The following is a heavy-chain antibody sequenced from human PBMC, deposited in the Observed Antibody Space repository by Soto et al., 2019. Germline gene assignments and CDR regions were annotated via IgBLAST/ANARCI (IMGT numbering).Heavy chain of an antibody. V-gene: IGHV3-7*03. D-gene: IGHD3-3*01. Sequence: CGSLRLSCAASGFSFGNYWMSWVRQAPGKGLEWLASIKEDGSERYYLDSVKGRFTISRDNAKDSLSLQMNSLRGEDTAFYYCARDVGPVTIFGEALSGYFDFWGQGTLVTVSS. CDR1: GFSFGNYW. J-gene: IGHJ4*02. CDR3: ARDVGPVTIFGEALSGYFDF. CDR2: IKEDGSER.